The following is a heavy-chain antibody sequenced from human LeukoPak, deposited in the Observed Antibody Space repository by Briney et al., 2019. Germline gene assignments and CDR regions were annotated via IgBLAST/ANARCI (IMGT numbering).Heavy chain of an antibody. CDR3: AREGLWFGELIGSPDY. Sequence: PGGSLRLSCAASGFTFSSYWMSWVRQAPGKGLEWVANIKQDGSEKYYVDSVKGRFTISRDNAKNSLYLQVNSLRAEDTAVYYCAREGLWFGELIGSPDYWGQGTLVTVSS. CDR2: IKQDGSEK. D-gene: IGHD3-10*01. CDR1: GFTFSSYW. V-gene: IGHV3-7*01. J-gene: IGHJ4*02.